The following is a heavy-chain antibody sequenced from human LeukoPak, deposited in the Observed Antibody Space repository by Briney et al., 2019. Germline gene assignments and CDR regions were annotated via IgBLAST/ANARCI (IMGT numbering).Heavy chain of an antibody. Sequence: GASVKVSCKASGYTFTCYYMHWVRQAPGKGLEWMGWINPNSGGTNYAQKFQGRVTMTRDTSISTAYMELSRLRSDDTAVYYCARTGPPIYGSGSYYDDGWGQGTLVTVSS. CDR1: GYTFTCYY. D-gene: IGHD3-10*01. CDR2: INPNSGGT. V-gene: IGHV1-2*02. CDR3: ARTGPPIYGSGSYYDDG. J-gene: IGHJ4*02.